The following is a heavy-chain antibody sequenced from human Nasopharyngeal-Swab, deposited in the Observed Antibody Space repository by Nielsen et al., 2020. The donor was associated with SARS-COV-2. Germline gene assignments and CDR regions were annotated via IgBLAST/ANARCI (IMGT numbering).Heavy chain of an antibody. V-gene: IGHV3-21*01. CDR2: ISSSSSYI. J-gene: IGHJ4*02. Sequence: GESLKISCAASGFTFSSYSMNWVRQAPGKGLEWVSSISSSSSYIYYADSVKGRFTISRDNAENSLYLQMNSLRAEDTAVYYCARDPFSGYWGQGTLVTVSS. D-gene: IGHD3-10*01. CDR3: ARDPFSGY. CDR1: GFTFSSYS.